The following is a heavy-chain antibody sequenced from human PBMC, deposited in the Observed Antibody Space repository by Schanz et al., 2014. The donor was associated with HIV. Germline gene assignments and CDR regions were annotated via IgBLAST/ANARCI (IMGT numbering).Heavy chain of an antibody. D-gene: IGHD3-22*01. CDR1: GFTFSSYA. J-gene: IGHJ3*02. CDR3: AKVKYYDTSGYYGGAFDI. V-gene: IGHV3-23*04. CDR2: ISSGGGST. Sequence: EVQLVESGGGLIQPGGSLRLSCAASGFTFSSYAMSWVRQAPGKGLEWVSAISSGGGSTYYADSVKGRFTISRDNSKNTLYLQMNSLRAEDTAVYYCAKVKYYDTSGYYGGAFDIWGQGTMVTVSS.